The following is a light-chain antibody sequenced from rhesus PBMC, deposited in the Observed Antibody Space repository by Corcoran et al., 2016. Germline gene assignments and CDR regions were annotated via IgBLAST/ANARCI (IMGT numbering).Light chain of an antibody. CDR2: GVR. V-gene: IGLV2S7*01. J-gene: IGLJ6*01. Sequence: QSAPTQPPSVSGSPGQSVTISCTGTSSDIGSYNYVSWYQQHPGKAPKLLIYGVRNRPSGVSDRFSGSKSVNTASLTISGLQAEDEADYYCCSYTTSYTFVFGSGTKLTVL. CDR3: CSYTTSYTFV. CDR1: SSDIGSYNY.